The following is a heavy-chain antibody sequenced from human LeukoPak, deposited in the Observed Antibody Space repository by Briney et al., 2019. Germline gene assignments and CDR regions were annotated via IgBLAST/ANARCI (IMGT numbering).Heavy chain of an antibody. J-gene: IGHJ4*02. CDR1: GFTFNTFG. D-gene: IGHD1-26*01. V-gene: IGHV3-30*18. CDR2: ISYDGSHK. CDR3: AKDFSVVGATSYDY. Sequence: GGSLRLSCAASGFTFNTFGMHWVRQAPGKGLEWVAAISYDGSHKYYADSMKGRFTISRDNSKNTLCLQMNSLRAEDTAVYFCAKDFSVVGATSYDYWGQGTLVTVSS.